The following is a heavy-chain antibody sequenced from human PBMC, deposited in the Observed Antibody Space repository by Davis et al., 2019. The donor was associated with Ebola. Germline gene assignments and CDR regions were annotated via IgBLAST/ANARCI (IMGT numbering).Heavy chain of an antibody. D-gene: IGHD3-22*01. CDR1: GGSISSGSYY. J-gene: IGHJ4*02. Sequence: PSETLSLTCTVSGGSISSGSYYWSWIRQPAGKGLEWIGHIYTSGSTNYNPSLKSRVTISVDTSKNQFSLKLSSVTAADTAVYYRARTSSGPTDYWGQGTLVTVSS. CDR3: ARTSSGPTDY. CDR2: IYTSGST. V-gene: IGHV4-61*09.